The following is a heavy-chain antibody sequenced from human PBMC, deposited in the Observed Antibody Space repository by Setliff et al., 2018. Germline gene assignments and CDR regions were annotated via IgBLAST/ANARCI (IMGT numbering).Heavy chain of an antibody. CDR1: GFIFSGYW. D-gene: IGHD3-22*01. Sequence: GGSLRLSCAASGFIFSGYWMHWVRQAPGKGLVWVSRINSDGSSTSYADSVKGRFTISRDNAKNTVYLQMNGLRAEDTAVYYCVTGMGTHYYDPSAQGPFAIWGQGTMVTVSS. V-gene: IGHV3-74*01. CDR3: VTGMGTHYYDPSAQGPFAI. CDR2: INSDGSST. J-gene: IGHJ3*02.